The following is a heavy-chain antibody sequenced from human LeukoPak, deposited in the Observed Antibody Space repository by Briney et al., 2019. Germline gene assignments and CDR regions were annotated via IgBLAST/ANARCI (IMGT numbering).Heavy chain of an antibody. CDR3: ARGHDYGNY. CDR1: GFTFSSYA. CDR2: ISYDGSNK. J-gene: IGHJ4*02. Sequence: GGSLRLSCAASGFTFSSYAMHWVRQAPGKGLEWVAVISYDGSNKYYADSVKGRFTLSRDNSKNTLYLQMNRLRAEDTAVYYCARGHDYGNYWGQGTLVTVSS. D-gene: IGHD4-17*01. V-gene: IGHV3-30-3*01.